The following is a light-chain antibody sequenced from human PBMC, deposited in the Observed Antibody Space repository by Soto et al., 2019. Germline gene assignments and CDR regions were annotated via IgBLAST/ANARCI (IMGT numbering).Light chain of an antibody. V-gene: IGKV3-15*01. CDR2: GAS. Sequence: EIVMTQSPATLSVSPGERATLSCRASQSVGNNLAWYQQRPGQAPRLLIHGASTRASGVPARFSGSGSGTDFTLNISSLQSEDFAVYSCQQYTDSPITFGPGTKVDLK. CDR1: QSVGNN. CDR3: QQYTDSPIT. J-gene: IGKJ3*01.